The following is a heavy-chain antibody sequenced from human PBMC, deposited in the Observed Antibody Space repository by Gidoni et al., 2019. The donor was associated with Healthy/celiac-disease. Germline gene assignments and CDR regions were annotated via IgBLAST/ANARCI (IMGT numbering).Heavy chain of an antibody. CDR1: RGSISSSSYY. Sequence: QLQLQASGPGLVKPSETLSLTCTVSRGSISSSSYYWGWIRQPPGKGLEWIGCIYYSGSTYYNPSLKSRVTISVDTSKNQFSLKLSSVTAADTAVYYCARQSVVVVVITSFDYWGQGTLVTVSS. CDR3: ARQSVVVVVITSFDY. D-gene: IGHD3-22*01. CDR2: IYYSGST. V-gene: IGHV4-39*01. J-gene: IGHJ4*02.